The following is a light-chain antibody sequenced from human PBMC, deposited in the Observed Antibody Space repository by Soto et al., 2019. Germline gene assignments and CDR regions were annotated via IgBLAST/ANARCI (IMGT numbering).Light chain of an antibody. CDR3: QEYGTSPACT. CDR1: QSVSSSY. V-gene: IGKV3-20*01. J-gene: IGKJ2*02. CDR2: GAS. Sequence: EIVLTQSPGTLSLSPGERATLSCRASQSVSSSYLAWYQQKPGQAPRLLIYGASSRATGIPDRFSGSGSGTDFALNISRLEPEDFAVYYCQEYGTSPACTFGQGTTLEIK.